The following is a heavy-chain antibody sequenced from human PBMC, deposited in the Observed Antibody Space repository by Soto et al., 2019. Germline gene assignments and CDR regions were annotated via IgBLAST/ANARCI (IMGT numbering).Heavy chain of an antibody. V-gene: IGHV3-21*01. CDR3: ARDPPDTAMVENDY. CDR2: ISSSSSYI. D-gene: IGHD5-18*01. CDR1: GFTFRSYS. Sequence: GGSLRLSCAASGFTFRSYSMNWVRQAPGKGLEWVSSISSSSSYIYYADSVKGRFTISRDNAKNSLYLQMNSLRAEDTAVYYCARDPPDTAMVENDYWGQGSLVTVSS. J-gene: IGHJ4*02.